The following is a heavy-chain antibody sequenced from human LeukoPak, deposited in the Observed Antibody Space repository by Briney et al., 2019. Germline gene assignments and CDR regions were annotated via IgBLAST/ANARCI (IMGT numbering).Heavy chain of an antibody. Sequence: SETLSLTCTVSSGSVSNSYWSWIRQPPGKGLEWIAYVYSSGSTNYNPSLKSRVTISVDKSKNQFSLKLSSVTAADTAVYYCASRVVVAATIDAFDIWGQGTMVTVSS. J-gene: IGHJ3*02. V-gene: IGHV4-59*02. CDR3: ASRVVVAATIDAFDI. D-gene: IGHD2-15*01. CDR1: SGSVSNSY. CDR2: VYSSGST.